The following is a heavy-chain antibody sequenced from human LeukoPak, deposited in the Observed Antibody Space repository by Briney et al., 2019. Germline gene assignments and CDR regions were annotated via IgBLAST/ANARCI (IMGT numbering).Heavy chain of an antibody. CDR3: ARLGSGNSFDY. CDR1: GGAISSYY. D-gene: IGHD3-3*01. J-gene: IGHJ4*02. CDR2: VYYTGST. Sequence: SETLSLTCTVSGGAISSYYWSWIRQPPGKGLEWLGYVYYTGSTNYNPSLKSRVTISVDRSKNLFSLKLSSVTAADTAVYYCARLGSGNSFDYWGQGTLVTVSS. V-gene: IGHV4-59*12.